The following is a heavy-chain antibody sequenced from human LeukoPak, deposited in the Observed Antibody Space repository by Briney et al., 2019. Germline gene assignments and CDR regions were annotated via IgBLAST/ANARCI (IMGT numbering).Heavy chain of an antibody. V-gene: IGHV3-7*01. CDR1: GFTFSSYW. CDR3: ARAQKLGTGLDH. D-gene: IGHD1-14*01. Sequence: PGGSLRLSCAASGFTFSSYWMSWVRQAPGKGLELVANIQQDGSEKYYVDSVKGRFTISRDNARNSLYLQMNSLRAEDTAVYYCARAQKLGTGLDHWGQGTLVTVSS. CDR2: IQQDGSEK. J-gene: IGHJ4*02.